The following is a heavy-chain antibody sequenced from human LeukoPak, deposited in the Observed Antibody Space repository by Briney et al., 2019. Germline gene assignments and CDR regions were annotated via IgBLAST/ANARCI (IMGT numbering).Heavy chain of an antibody. D-gene: IGHD3-3*01. CDR2: ISHDTSKK. J-gene: IGHJ4*02. CDR1: GFTFSSYA. CDR3: ARDSRQFLKWIYSFDF. V-gene: IGHV3-30-3*01. Sequence: PGRSLRLSCAASGFTFSSYAMHWVRQAPSKGLEWVAAISHDTSKKFYADSVKGRFTISRDNSNKTLYLQMNSLRDEDTAVYYCARDSRQFLKWIYSFDFWGQGTPVTVSS.